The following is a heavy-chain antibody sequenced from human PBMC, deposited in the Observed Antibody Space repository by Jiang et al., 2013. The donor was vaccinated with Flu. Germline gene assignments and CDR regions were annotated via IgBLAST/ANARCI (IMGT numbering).Heavy chain of an antibody. CDR3: ARGGGALGI. CDR2: TYYRSKWYN. V-gene: IGHV6-1*01. D-gene: IGHD4/OR15-4a*01. CDR1: GDSVSSNSAG. Sequence: QTLSLTCVIFGDSVSSNSAGWSWIRQSPSRGLEWLGRTYYRSKWYNDYAVSVKSRITINPDTSKNQFSLQLNSVTPEDTAVYYCARGGGALGIWGQGTMVTVSS. J-gene: IGHJ3*02.